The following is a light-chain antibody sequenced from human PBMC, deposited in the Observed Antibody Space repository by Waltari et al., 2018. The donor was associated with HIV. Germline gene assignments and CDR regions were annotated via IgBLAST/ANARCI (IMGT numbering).Light chain of an antibody. CDR1: SGHSSYA. Sequence: QLVLTQSPSASASLGASVKLTCTLSSGHSSYAIAWHQQQPEKGPRYLMKLNNDGSHTKGDGVPKRSSGSSSGAVRDLTIAGLQSEDDADYYRQTRGSGPQGVGSGTKVTVL. CDR3: QTRGSGPQG. J-gene: IGLJ1*01. CDR2: LNNDGSH. V-gene: IGLV4-69*01.